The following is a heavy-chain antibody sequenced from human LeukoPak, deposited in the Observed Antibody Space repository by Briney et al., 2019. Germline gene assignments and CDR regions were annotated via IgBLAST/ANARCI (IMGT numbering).Heavy chain of an antibody. Sequence: EASVKVSCKASGYTFTAYYIHWVRQAPGQGLEWMGWINPNSGGTNYAQEFQGRVTMTRDTSISTVYMELSSLRSDDTAVYYCARRPDYGDYWGQGTLVTVSS. CDR2: INPNSGGT. CDR1: GYTFTAYY. V-gene: IGHV1-2*02. J-gene: IGHJ4*02. CDR3: ARRPDYGDY.